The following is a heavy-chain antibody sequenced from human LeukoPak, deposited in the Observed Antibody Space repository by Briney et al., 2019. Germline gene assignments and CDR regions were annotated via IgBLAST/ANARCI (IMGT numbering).Heavy chain of an antibody. J-gene: IGHJ3*02. CDR1: GGSISSYY. CDR3: ARHERDASLDHALDI. Sequence: SETLSLTCTVSGGSISSYYWSWXXQPPGKGLEWIGYIYYSGSTSYNPSFKSRVTILVDTSKNQFSLKLSSVTAADTAVYYCARHERDASLDHALDIWGQGTMVTVSS. D-gene: IGHD5-24*01. CDR2: IYYSGST. V-gene: IGHV4-59*08.